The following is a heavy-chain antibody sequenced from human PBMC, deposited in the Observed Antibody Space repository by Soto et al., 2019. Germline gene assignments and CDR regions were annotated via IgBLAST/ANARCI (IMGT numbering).Heavy chain of an antibody. CDR1: GFTFSSDW. Sequence: EVQLVESGGGVVQPGGSLRLSCAASGFTFSSDWMRWVRQAPGKGLVWVSRINGDGTNTDYADSVKGRFTISRDNPKNTLYLQMNSLRAEDAAVYYCVRSYGDPPGWGQGTLVTVSS. D-gene: IGHD4-17*01. CDR3: VRSYGDPPG. CDR2: INGDGTNT. J-gene: IGHJ4*02. V-gene: IGHV3-74*01.